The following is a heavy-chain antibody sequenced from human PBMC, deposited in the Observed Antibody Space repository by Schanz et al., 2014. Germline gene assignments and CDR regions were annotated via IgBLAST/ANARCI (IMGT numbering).Heavy chain of an antibody. D-gene: IGHD1-20*01. CDR3: ANNWNLDY. V-gene: IGHV3-23*01. CDR1: GFSFSDHA. J-gene: IGHJ4*02. Sequence: PGGSLRLSCAASGFSFSDHAMDWVRQAAGKGLEWVSAISGGGGTTYYTDSAKGRFTISRDNSKSTLYVEMNSLRVEDTAVYYCANNWNLDYWGQGTLVTVSS. CDR2: ISGGGGTT.